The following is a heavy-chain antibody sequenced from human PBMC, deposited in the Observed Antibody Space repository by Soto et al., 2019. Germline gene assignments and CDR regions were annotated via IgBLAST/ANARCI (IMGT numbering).Heavy chain of an antibody. CDR1: GNSFTSYG. D-gene: IGHD3-10*01. V-gene: IGHV5-51*01. Sequence: VESLKNLCKVSGNSFTSYGIGWVRQMPGKGLEWMGVIYPGDSDTRYSPSFQCQVTISADKSISTAYLQWSSLKASDTAMYYCARPSGIDAFDIWGQGTMVTVSS. J-gene: IGHJ3*02. CDR3: ARPSGIDAFDI. CDR2: IYPGDSDT.